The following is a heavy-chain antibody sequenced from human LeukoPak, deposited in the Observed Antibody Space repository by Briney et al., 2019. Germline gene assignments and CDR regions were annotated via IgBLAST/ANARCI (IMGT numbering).Heavy chain of an antibody. CDR1: GFTFSSCA. J-gene: IGHJ4*02. D-gene: IGHD2-2*01. Sequence: QAGESLRLSCAASGFTFSSCAMSWVRQAPGKGLEWVSAISGSGGRPYYADSVKGRFTISRDNSKNTLYLQMNSLRAEDTAVYYCARHPEPGYCSSTSCHESYFDYWGQGTLVTVSS. CDR3: ARHPEPGYCSSTSCHESYFDY. CDR2: ISGSGGRP. V-gene: IGHV3-23*01.